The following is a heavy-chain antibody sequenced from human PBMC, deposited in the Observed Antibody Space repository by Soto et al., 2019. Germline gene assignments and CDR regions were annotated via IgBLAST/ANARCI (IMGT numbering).Heavy chain of an antibody. CDR3: ARRVTIFGVARDYFDY. V-gene: IGHV4-59*07. Sequence: SDPLARTCPVSGGSISSYCWGWIRQPPGKGLEWIGYIYYSGSTNYNPSLKSRVTISVDTCKNQFSMKLSSVTAADTAVYYCARRVTIFGVARDYFDYWGQGTLVTVS. CDR2: IYYSGST. J-gene: IGHJ4*02. D-gene: IGHD3-3*01. CDR1: GGSISSYC.